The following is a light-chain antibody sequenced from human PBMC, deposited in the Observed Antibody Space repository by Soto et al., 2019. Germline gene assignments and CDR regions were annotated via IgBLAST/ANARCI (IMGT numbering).Light chain of an antibody. CDR1: SSDVGGYNH. V-gene: IGLV2-11*01. Sequence: QSALTRPRSVSGSPGQSVTVSCTGTSSDVGGYNHVSWYQHHPGKAPKFMIYDVNKRPSGVPDRFSGSKSGNTASLTISGLQAEDEADYYCCSYAGSYTYVFGTGTKVTVL. CDR2: DVN. J-gene: IGLJ1*01. CDR3: CSYAGSYTYV.